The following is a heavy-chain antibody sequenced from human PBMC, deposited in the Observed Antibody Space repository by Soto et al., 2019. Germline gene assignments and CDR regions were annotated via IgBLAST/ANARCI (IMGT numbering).Heavy chain of an antibody. D-gene: IGHD2-2*02. CDR3: ARAPGYCSSTSCYTPTYYYYYGMDV. CDR1: GFTFSSYG. V-gene: IGHV3-33*01. Sequence: GGSLRLSCAASGFTFSSYGMHWVRQAPGKGLEWVAVIWYDGSNKYYADSVKGRFTISRDNSKNTLYLQMNSLRAEDTAVYYCARAPGYCSSTSCYTPTYYYYYGMDVWGQGTTVTVSS. CDR2: IWYDGSNK. J-gene: IGHJ6*02.